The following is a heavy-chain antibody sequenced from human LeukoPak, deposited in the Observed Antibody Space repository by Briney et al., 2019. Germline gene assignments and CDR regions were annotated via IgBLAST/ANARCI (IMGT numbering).Heavy chain of an antibody. Sequence: PSETLSLTCTVSGGSISSGSYYWSWIRQPAGKGLEWIGRIYTSGSTNYNPSLKSRVTISVDTSKNQFSLKLSSVTAADTAVYYCARDDPRELRGSAAAAGSFDYWGQGTLVTVSS. CDR3: ARDDPRELRGSAAAAGSFDY. J-gene: IGHJ4*02. CDR1: GGSISSGSYY. D-gene: IGHD6-13*01. V-gene: IGHV4-61*02. CDR2: IYTSGST.